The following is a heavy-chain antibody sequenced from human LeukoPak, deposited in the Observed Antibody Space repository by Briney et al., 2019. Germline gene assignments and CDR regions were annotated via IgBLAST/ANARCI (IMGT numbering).Heavy chain of an antibody. V-gene: IGHV3-74*01. CDR1: TFTFSDYW. CDR2: INSDGSGT. CDR3: ARDLMVGSPFDS. Sequence: GGSLRLSCAASTFTFSDYWMHWVRQAPGKGLVWVSRINSDGSGTRYVDSVKGRFTISRDNAKNTLYLQMNSLTAEDTAVYYCARDLMVGSPFDSWGQGTLVTVSS. J-gene: IGHJ4*02. D-gene: IGHD2-8*01.